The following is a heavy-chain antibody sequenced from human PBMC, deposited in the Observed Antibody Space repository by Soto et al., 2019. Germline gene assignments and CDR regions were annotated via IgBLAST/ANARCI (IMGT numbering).Heavy chain of an antibody. D-gene: IGHD2-2*01. J-gene: IGHJ5*02. CDR2: ISAYNGNT. CDR1: GYTFTSYG. Sequence: ASVKVSCKASGYTFTSYGISWVRQAPGQGLKWMGWISAYNGNTNYAQKLQGRVTMTTDTSTSTAYMELRSLRAEDTAVYYCAKEKISTSCCNWFDPWGQGTLVTVSS. V-gene: IGHV1-18*01. CDR3: AKEKISTSCCNWFDP.